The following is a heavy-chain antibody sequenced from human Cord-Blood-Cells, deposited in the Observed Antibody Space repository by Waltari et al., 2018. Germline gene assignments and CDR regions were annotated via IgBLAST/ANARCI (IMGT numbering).Heavy chain of an antibody. Sequence: QLQLQESGPGLVKPSETLSLTCTVSGGSISSRSYYWGWIRQPPGKGLEWIGSIYYSGSTYYNPSLKSRVTISVDTSKNQFSLKLSSVTAADTAVYYCARVQGGATDAFDIWGQGTMVTVSS. CDR1: GGSISSRSYY. CDR3: ARVQGGATDAFDI. J-gene: IGHJ3*02. CDR2: IYYSGST. D-gene: IGHD1-26*01. V-gene: IGHV4-39*07.